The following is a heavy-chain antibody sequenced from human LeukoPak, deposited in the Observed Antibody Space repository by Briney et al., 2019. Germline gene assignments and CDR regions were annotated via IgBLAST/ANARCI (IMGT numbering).Heavy chain of an antibody. J-gene: IGHJ4*02. Sequence: PGGSLRLSCAASGFTFSDYYMSWIRQAPGKGLEWVSYISSSGSTIYYADSVKGRFTISRDNAKNSLYLQMNSLRAEDTALYYCAKAPYDSSGLDYWGQGTLVTVSS. CDR3: AKAPYDSSGLDY. CDR1: GFTFSDYY. V-gene: IGHV3-11*01. CDR2: ISSSGSTI. D-gene: IGHD3-22*01.